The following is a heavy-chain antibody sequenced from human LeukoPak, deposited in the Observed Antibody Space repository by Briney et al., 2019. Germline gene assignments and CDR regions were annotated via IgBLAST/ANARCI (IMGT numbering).Heavy chain of an antibody. D-gene: IGHD3-22*01. CDR3: ARATYYDSSGYWGYYFDY. Sequence: GGSLRLSCAASGFPFSSYEVTWVRQAPGKGLEWISYISSSGGPIHYSDSVKGRFTVSRDNAKNSLYLQMSSLRAEDTAVYYCARATYYDSSGYWGYYFDYWGQGTLVTVSS. CDR1: GFPFSSYE. V-gene: IGHV3-48*03. CDR2: ISSSGGPI. J-gene: IGHJ4*02.